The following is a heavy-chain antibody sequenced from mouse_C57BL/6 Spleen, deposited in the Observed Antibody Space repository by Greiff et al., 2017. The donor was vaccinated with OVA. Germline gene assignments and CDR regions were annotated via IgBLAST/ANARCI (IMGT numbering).Heavy chain of an antibody. CDR3: ARGDYYGSSYLYWYFDV. CDR1: GYTFTSYW. CDR2: IYPSDSET. D-gene: IGHD1-1*01. J-gene: IGHJ1*03. V-gene: IGHV1-61*01. Sequence: VQLQQPGAELVRPGSSVKLSCKASGYTFTSYWMDWVKQRPGQGLEWIGNIYPSDSETHYNQKFKDKATLTVDKSSSTAYMQLSSLTSEDSAVYYCARGDYYGSSYLYWYFDVWGTGTTVTVSS.